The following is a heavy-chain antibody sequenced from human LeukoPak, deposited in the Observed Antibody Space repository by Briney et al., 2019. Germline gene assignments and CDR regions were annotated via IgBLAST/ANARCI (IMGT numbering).Heavy chain of an antibody. Sequence: PGGSLRLSCAASGFTFSGSAMPWVRQASGKGLEWVGRIRSKANSYATAYAASVKGRFTISRDDSQNTAYLQMNSLKTEDTAVYYCTSYDSSGYYYWGQGTLVTVSS. CDR1: GFTFSGSA. J-gene: IGHJ4*02. D-gene: IGHD3-22*01. V-gene: IGHV3-73*01. CDR3: TSYDSSGYYY. CDR2: IRSKANSYAT.